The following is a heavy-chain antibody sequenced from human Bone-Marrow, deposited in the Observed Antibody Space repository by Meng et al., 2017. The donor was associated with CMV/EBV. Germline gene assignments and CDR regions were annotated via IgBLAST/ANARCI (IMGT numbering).Heavy chain of an antibody. CDR2: MNPNSGNT. V-gene: IGHV1-8*03. D-gene: IGHD2-2*01. J-gene: IGHJ3*02. Sequence: ASVKVSCKASGYTFTSYDINWVRQATGQGLEWMGWMNPNSGNTGYAQKFQGRVTITRNTSISTAYMELSSLRSEDTAVYYCARTSLDCSSTSCPGAFAIWGQGTRVTVSS. CDR3: ARTSLDCSSTSCPGAFAI. CDR1: GYTFTSYD.